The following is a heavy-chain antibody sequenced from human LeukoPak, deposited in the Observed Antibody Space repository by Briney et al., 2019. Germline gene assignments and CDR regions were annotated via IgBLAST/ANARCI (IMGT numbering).Heavy chain of an antibody. CDR1: PYTFTTYG. CDR2: ISAYNGNT. CDR3: AREAAAGARPLQH. V-gene: IGHV1-18*01. D-gene: IGHD6-13*01. J-gene: IGHJ1*01. Sequence: GASVKVSCQASPYTFTTYGISWLRQAPGQGLEWMGWISAYNGNTNYTQKFQGRVTMTTDTPTSTAYMELRSLRSDDTAVYYCAREAAAGARPLQHWGQGTLVTVSS.